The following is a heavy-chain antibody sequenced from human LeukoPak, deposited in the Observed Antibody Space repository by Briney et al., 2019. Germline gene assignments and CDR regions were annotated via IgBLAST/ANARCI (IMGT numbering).Heavy chain of an antibody. CDR2: IYTSGST. J-gene: IGHJ6*03. CDR3: ARIRRELSPHYYYYYYMDV. Sequence: SETLSLTCTVSGGSISSGSYYWSWVRQPAGKGLEWIGRIYTSGSTNYNPSLKSRVTISVDTSKNQFSLKLSSVTAADTAVYYCARIRRELSPHYYYYYYMDVWGKGTTVTVSS. CDR1: GGSISSGSYY. D-gene: IGHD1-26*01. V-gene: IGHV4-61*02.